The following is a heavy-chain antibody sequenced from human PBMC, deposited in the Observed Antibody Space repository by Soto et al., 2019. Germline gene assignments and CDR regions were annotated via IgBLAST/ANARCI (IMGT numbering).Heavy chain of an antibody. CDR3: ARGYYDSSGYYPALVWFDP. D-gene: IGHD3-22*01. Sequence: PSETLSLTCTVSGGSISSHYWSWIRQPPGKGLEWIGYIYYSGSTNYNPSLKSRVTISVDTSKNQFSLKLSSVTAADTAVYYCARGYYDSSGYYPALVWFDPWGQGTLVTVSS. V-gene: IGHV4-59*11. CDR2: IYYSGST. J-gene: IGHJ5*02. CDR1: GGSISSHY.